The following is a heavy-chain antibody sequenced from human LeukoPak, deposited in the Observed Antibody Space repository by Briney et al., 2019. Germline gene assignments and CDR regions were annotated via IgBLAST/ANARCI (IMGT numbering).Heavy chain of an antibody. CDR1: GGTFSSYA. CDR2: MNPNSGNT. Sequence: ASVKVSCKASGGTFSSYAISWVRQATGQGLKWMGWMNPNSGNTGYAQKFQGRVTMTRNTSISTAYMELSSLRSEDTAVYYCARGSAMIVPGDAFDIWGQGTMVTVSS. J-gene: IGHJ3*02. CDR3: ARGSAMIVPGDAFDI. D-gene: IGHD3-22*01. V-gene: IGHV1-8*02.